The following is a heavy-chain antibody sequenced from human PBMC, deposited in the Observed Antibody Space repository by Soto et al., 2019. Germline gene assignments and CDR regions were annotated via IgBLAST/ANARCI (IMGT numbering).Heavy chain of an antibody. CDR1: GFTFSSYG. J-gene: IGHJ6*02. D-gene: IGHD5-12*01. CDR2: VWYDGGNK. Sequence: QVQLVESGGGVVQPGRSLRLSCAASGFTFSSYGMHWVRQAPGKGLEWVALVWYDGGNKYYADSVKGRFTISRDNSKNTLHLQMNSLRDEDTAVYYCVRAAGYSGNDYVYYYGMDVWGQGTTVTVSS. CDR3: VRAAGYSGNDYVYYYGMDV. V-gene: IGHV3-33*01.